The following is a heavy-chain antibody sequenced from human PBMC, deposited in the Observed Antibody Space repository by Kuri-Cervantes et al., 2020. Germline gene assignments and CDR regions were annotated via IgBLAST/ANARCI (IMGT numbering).Heavy chain of an antibody. J-gene: IGHJ6*02. Sequence: GESLKISCAASGFTFSNAWMSWVRQAPGKGLEWVGRTKSKTDGGTTDYAAPVKGRFTISRDDSKNTLYLQMNSLKTEDTAVYYCTTFAYYYGSGSRGPYYYYGMDVWGQGTTVTVSS. CDR1: GFTFSNAW. CDR3: TTFAYYYGSGSRGPYYYYGMDV. D-gene: IGHD3-10*01. V-gene: IGHV3-15*01. CDR2: TKSKTDGGTT.